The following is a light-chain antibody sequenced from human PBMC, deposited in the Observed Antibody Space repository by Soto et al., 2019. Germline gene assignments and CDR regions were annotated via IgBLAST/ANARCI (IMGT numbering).Light chain of an antibody. CDR3: QQYNNWHLT. CDR2: GAS. CDR1: QSVSSN. J-gene: IGKJ4*01. V-gene: IGKV3-15*01. Sequence: EIVMTQSPATLSVSPGERATLSCLASQSVSSNLAWYQQNPGQAHRLLIYGASTRATGIPARFSGSGSGTEFTLTISSLNSEDFAVYSCQQYNNWHLTFGGGTKVEIK.